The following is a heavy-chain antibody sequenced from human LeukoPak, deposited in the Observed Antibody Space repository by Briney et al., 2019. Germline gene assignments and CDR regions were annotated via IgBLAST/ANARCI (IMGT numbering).Heavy chain of an antibody. CDR1: GFTFGDYA. CDR2: IRSKTYGGTT. Sequence: HTGGSLRLSCTASGFTFGDYAMSWVRQAPGKGLEWVGFIRSKTYGGTTEYAASVKGRFTISRDDSKSIAYLQMNSLKTEDTAVYYCTRSMIVVVTFDYWGQGTLVTVSS. CDR3: TRSMIVVVTFDY. D-gene: IGHD3-22*01. V-gene: IGHV3-49*04. J-gene: IGHJ4*02.